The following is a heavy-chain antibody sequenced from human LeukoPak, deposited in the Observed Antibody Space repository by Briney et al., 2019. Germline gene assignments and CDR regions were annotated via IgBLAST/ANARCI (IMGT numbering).Heavy chain of an antibody. CDR3: ARPYYDFWSGYFLY. J-gene: IGHJ4*02. D-gene: IGHD3-3*01. Sequence: SETLSLTXAVSGYSISSGYYWGWIRPPPGKGLEWIGSIYHSGSTYYNPSLKSRVTISVDTSKNQFSLKLSSVTAADTAVYYCARPYYDFWSGYFLYWGQGTLVTVSS. V-gene: IGHV4-38-2*01. CDR2: IYHSGST. CDR1: GYSISSGYY.